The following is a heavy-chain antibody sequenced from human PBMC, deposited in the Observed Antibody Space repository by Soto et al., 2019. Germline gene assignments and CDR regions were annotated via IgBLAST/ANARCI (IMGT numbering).Heavy chain of an antibody. J-gene: IGHJ4*02. CDR2: IWYDGSNE. Sequence: VPTGGSLRLSCAASGFTFSTYGMHWVRQAPGKGLEWVAVIWYDGSNEYYADSVRGRFTISRDNSKNTLFLQMNSLTAEDTAVYYCARGYNYADYWGQGTQVTVSS. V-gene: IGHV3-33*01. CDR1: GFTFSTYG. D-gene: IGHD5-18*01. CDR3: ARGYNYADY.